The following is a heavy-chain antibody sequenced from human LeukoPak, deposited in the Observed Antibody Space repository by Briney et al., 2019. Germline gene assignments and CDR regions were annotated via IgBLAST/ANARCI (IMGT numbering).Heavy chain of an antibody. V-gene: IGHV3-48*03. J-gene: IGHJ6*02. CDR3: ARSVVVGANYYYYGMDV. Sequence: GGSLRLSCAASGFTFSSYEMNWVRQAPGKGLEWVSYISSSGSTIYYADSVKGRFTISRDNAKNSLCLQMNSLRAEDTAVYYCARSVVVGANYYYYGMDVWGQGTTVTVSS. CDR1: GFTFSSYE. D-gene: IGHD1-26*01. CDR2: ISSSGSTI.